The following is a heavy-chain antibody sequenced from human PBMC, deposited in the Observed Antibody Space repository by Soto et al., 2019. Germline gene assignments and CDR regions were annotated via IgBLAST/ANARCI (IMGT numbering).Heavy chain of an antibody. J-gene: IGHJ2*01. D-gene: IGHD1-26*01. CDR3: VFFFQAEDGIRDELSVSAFLLNRSSDL. V-gene: IGHV3-23*01. Sequence: KGLKWFSAINVSCSSTYSADSGKGRFTISRDNSKNSLYLQMNSLRAEDTAVYYCVFFFQAEDGIRDELSVSAFLLNRSSDL. CDR2: INVSCSST.